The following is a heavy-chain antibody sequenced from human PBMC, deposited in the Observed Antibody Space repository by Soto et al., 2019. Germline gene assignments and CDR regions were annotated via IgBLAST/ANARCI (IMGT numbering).Heavy chain of an antibody. V-gene: IGHV3-23*01. J-gene: IGHJ2*01. Sequence: EERLSESGGGLIQPGGSLRLSCAASGLRFRHYALSWVRQAPGKGLEWVSESSSDGGSTSYPDAVRGRFIISRDRSKETIYLQMNAVRAEDTAVYFCARERTLSAVPQRCFGLWGRGTLVTVSS. D-gene: IGHD6-19*01. CDR1: GLRFRHYA. CDR2: SSSDGGST. CDR3: ARERTLSAVPQRCFGL.